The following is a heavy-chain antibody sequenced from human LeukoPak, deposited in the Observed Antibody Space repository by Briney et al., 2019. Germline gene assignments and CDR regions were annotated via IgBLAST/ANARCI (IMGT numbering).Heavy chain of an antibody. CDR1: GYSFTIYY. CDR3: ARDRDHGDYVYSFDP. Sequence: ASVKVSCKASGYSFTIYYIHWVRQAPGQGLEWMGIIDPSGGSTTYAQKFQGRVTMTRDTSTRTVYMELSSLRSEDTAVYYCARDRDHGDYVYSFDPRGQGTLVTVSS. D-gene: IGHD3-16*01. V-gene: IGHV1-46*01. J-gene: IGHJ5*02. CDR2: IDPSGGST.